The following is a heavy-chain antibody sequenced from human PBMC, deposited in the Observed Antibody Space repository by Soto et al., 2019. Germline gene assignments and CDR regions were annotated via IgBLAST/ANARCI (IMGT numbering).Heavy chain of an antibody. CDR1: GYTFTSYY. CDR2: INPSGGST. Sequence: GASVKVSCKASGYTFTSYYMHWVRQAPGQGLEWMGIINPSGGSTSYAQKFQGRVTMTRDTSTSTVYMELSSLRSEDTAVYYGARELFGYGDPFDFWGQRSLVTVSS. D-gene: IGHD4-17*01. CDR3: ARELFGYGDPFDF. V-gene: IGHV1-46*03. J-gene: IGHJ4*02.